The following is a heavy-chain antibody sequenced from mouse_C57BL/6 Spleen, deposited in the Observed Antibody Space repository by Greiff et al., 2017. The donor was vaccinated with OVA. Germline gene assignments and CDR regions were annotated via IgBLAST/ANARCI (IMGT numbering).Heavy chain of an antibody. Sequence: VQLQQSGPELVKPGASVKISCKASGYTFTDYYMNWVKQSHGKSLEWIGDINPNNGGTSYNQKVKGKATLTVDKSSSTAYMELRSLTSEDSAVYYCAREKGITAVEDLHWYFDVWGTGTTVTVSS. CDR2: INPNNGGT. CDR1: GYTFTDYY. CDR3: AREKGITAVEDLHWYFDV. J-gene: IGHJ1*03. V-gene: IGHV1-26*01. D-gene: IGHD1-1*01.